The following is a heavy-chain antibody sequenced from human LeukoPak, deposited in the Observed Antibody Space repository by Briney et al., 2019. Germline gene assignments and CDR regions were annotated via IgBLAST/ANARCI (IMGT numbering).Heavy chain of an antibody. J-gene: IGHJ4*02. D-gene: IGHD3-22*01. CDR2: IHNSGST. Sequence: SETLSLTCTVSGGPISSYYWSWIRQSPGKGLEWIAYIHNSGSTNYNPSLKSRVTISVDTSKNQFSLKLSSVTAADTAVYYCARGFYDSSGYSSPFDYWGQGTLVTVSS. CDR1: GGPISSYY. V-gene: IGHV4-59*01. CDR3: ARGFYDSSGYSSPFDY.